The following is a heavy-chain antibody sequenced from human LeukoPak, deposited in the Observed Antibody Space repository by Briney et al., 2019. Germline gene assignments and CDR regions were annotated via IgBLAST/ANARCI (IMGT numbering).Heavy chain of an antibody. D-gene: IGHD1-26*01. V-gene: IGHV3-48*03. Sequence: PGGSLRLSCAASGFTFSSYEMNWVRQAPGKGLDWLSYISTSGSTKHYADSVKGRFTISRDNAKNSLYLQMNSLRGEDTAVYYCAREKSQTYSGSFGYWGQGTLVTVSS. CDR2: ISTSGSTK. J-gene: IGHJ4*02. CDR1: GFTFSSYE. CDR3: AREKSQTYSGSFGY.